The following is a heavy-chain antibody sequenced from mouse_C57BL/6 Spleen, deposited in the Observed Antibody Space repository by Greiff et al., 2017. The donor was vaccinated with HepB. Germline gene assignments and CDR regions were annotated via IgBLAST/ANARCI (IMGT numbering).Heavy chain of an antibody. Sequence: VQLQQSGPELVKPGASVKMSCKASGYTFTDYNMHWVKQSHGKSLEWIGYINPNNGGTSYNQKFKGKATLTVNKSSSTAYMELRSLTSEDSAVYYCAREGNYDYDGSSFDYWGQGTTLTVSS. J-gene: IGHJ2*01. V-gene: IGHV1-22*01. D-gene: IGHD2-4*01. CDR3: AREGNYDYDGSSFDY. CDR1: GYTFTDYN. CDR2: INPNNGGT.